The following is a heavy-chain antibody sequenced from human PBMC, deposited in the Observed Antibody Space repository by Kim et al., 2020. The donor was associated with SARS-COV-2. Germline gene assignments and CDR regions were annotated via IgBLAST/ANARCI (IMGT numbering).Heavy chain of an antibody. Sequence: GGSLRLSCAASGFTFSTYAMSWVRQAPGKGLEWVSTISGSGGSTYYAASVKGRFTISRDNSKNTLYLQMNSLRAEDTAINYCAPPRPPNSGGGLYWGQGTLVTVSS. V-gene: IGHV3-23*01. CDR3: APPRPPNSGGGLY. J-gene: IGHJ4*02. CDR2: ISGSGGST. D-gene: IGHD1-26*01. CDR1: GFTFSTYA.